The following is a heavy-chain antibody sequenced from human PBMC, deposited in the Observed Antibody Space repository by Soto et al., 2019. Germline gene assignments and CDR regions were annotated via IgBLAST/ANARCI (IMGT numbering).Heavy chain of an antibody. V-gene: IGHV3-30-3*01. J-gene: IGHJ4*02. CDR1: GFTFSSYA. Sequence: QVQLVESGGGVVQPGRSLRLSCAASGFTFSSYAMHWVRQAPGKGLEWVAVISYDGSNKYYADSVKGRFTISRDNSKNTLYLQMNSLRAEDTAVYCCARDRAKAYYYDSSGYWNYWGQGTLVTVSS. CDR3: ARDRAKAYYYDSSGYWNY. CDR2: ISYDGSNK. D-gene: IGHD3-22*01.